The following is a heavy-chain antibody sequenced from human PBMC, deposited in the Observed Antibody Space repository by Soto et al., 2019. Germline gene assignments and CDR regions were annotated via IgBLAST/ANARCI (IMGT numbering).Heavy chain of an antibody. V-gene: IGHV4-31*03. Sequence: QVQLQESGPGLVKPSQTLSLTCTVSGGSISSGGYYWSWIRQHPVKGLEWIVYIYYSGCTYYNASLKSRVTLSVDTSKNQFSLKLSSVTAADTSVYYCARDRSLKGIAAAGTRYYYYGMDVWGQGTTVTVSS. CDR3: ARDRSLKGIAAAGTRYYYYGMDV. J-gene: IGHJ6*02. CDR1: GGSISSGGYY. CDR2: IYYSGCT. D-gene: IGHD6-13*01.